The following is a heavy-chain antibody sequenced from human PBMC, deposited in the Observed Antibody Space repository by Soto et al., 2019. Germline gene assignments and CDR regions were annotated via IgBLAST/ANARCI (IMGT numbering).Heavy chain of an antibody. Sequence: EVQLLESGGGLVQPGGSLRLSCAASGFTFSSYAMSWVRQAPGKGLEWVSAISGSGGSTYYADSVKGRFTISRDNSKNTLYLQMNSLRAEDTAVYYCAILPADYGSGSEAGGGFDYWGQGTLVTVSS. CDR1: GFTFSSYA. V-gene: IGHV3-23*01. J-gene: IGHJ4*02. D-gene: IGHD3-10*01. CDR2: ISGSGGST. CDR3: AILPADYGSGSEAGGGFDY.